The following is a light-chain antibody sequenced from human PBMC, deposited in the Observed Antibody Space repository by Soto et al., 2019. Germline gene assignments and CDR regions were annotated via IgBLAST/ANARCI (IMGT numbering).Light chain of an antibody. CDR2: GAS. V-gene: IGKV3-20*01. Sequence: EIVLTQSPGTLSLSPGERANLSCRASQSVSSSCLAWYQQKPGQAPRLLIYGASSRATGIPDRFSGSGSGTDFTLTISRLEPEDFAVYYCQQYGSSPTWTFGQGTKV. CDR3: QQYGSSPTWT. J-gene: IGKJ1*01. CDR1: QSVSSSC.